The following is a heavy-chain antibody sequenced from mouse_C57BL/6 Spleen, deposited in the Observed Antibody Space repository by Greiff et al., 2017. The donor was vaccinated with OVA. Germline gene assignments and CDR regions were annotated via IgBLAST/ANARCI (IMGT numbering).Heavy chain of an antibody. CDR1: GYTFTDYN. J-gene: IGHJ1*03. CDR2: INPNNGGT. Sequence: VQLQQSGPELVKPGASVKIPCKASGYTFTDYNMDWVKQSHGKSLEWIGDINPNNGGTIYNQKFKGKATLTVDKSSSTAYMELRSLTSEDTAVYYCARGLGDLWYFDVWGTGTTVTVSS. CDR3: ARGLGDLWYFDV. V-gene: IGHV1-18*01. D-gene: IGHD3-3*01.